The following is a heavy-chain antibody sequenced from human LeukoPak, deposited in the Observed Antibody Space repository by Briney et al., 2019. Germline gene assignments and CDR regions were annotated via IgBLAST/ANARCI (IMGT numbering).Heavy chain of an antibody. CDR1: GGSFSGYY. D-gene: IGHD6-13*01. CDR3: ARRAAAGDIDY. V-gene: IGHV4-34*01. J-gene: IGHJ4*02. Sequence: SETLSLTCTVYGGSFSGYYWSWIRQPPGKGLEWIGEINHSGSTNYNPSLKSRVTVSVDTSKNQFSLKLSSVTAADTAVYYCARRAAAGDIDYWGQGTLVTVSS. CDR2: INHSGST.